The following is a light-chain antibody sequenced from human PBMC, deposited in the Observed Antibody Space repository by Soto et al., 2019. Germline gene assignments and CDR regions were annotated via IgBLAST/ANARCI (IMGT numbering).Light chain of an antibody. J-gene: IGLJ2*01. V-gene: IGLV2-14*01. CDR2: DVS. Sequence: QSVLTQPASVSGSPGQSITISCTGTSSDVGGYNYVSWYQQHPGKAPKLMIYDVSNRPSGVSDRFSGSKSGDTASLTISGLHAEDEADYYCSSYTSSSPHVVFGGGTNLTVL. CDR1: SSDVGGYNY. CDR3: SSYTSSSPHVV.